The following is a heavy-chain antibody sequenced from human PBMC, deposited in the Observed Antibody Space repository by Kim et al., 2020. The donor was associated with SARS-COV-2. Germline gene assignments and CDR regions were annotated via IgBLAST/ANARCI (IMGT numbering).Heavy chain of an antibody. Sequence: GGSLRLSCAASGFTFSSYWMSWVRQAPGKGLEWVANIKQDGSEKYYVDSVKGRFTISRDNAKNSLYLQMNSLRAEDTAVYYCARDLCSTSCYDPPPIWGQGTLVTVSS. CDR3: ARDLCSTSCYDPPPI. D-gene: IGHD2-2*01. CDR2: IKQDGSEK. J-gene: IGHJ4*02. V-gene: IGHV3-7*01. CDR1: GFTFSSYW.